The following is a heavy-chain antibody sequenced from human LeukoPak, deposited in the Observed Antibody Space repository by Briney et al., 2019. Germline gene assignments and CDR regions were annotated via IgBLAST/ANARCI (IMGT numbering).Heavy chain of an antibody. CDR2: ISAYNGNT. D-gene: IGHD2-2*01. J-gene: IGHJ5*02. V-gene: IGHV1-18*04. CDR3: ARDGVPVAVSRPGRFDP. CDR1: GYTFISYG. Sequence: ASVKVSCKTSGYTFISYGISWVRQAPGQGLEWMGWISAYNGNTNYAQKFQGRVTMTTDTSTTTAYMELRSLRSDDSAVYYCARDGVPVAVSRPGRFDPWGQGTLVTVSS.